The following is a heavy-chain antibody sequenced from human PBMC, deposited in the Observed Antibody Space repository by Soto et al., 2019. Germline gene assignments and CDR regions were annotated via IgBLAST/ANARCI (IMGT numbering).Heavy chain of an antibody. V-gene: IGHV4-61*01. CDR3: ARAGLGDGSDY. CDR2: IYYSGST. CDR1: GGSVSSGSYY. J-gene: IGHJ4*02. Sequence: QVQLQESGPGPVKPSETLSLTCSVSGGSVSSGSYYWSWIRQPPGKGLEWIGYIYYSGSTKYNPSLKSRVPISVDTSKNQFSLKLSSVTAADTAVYYCARAGLGDGSDYWGQGTLVTVSS. D-gene: IGHD1-26*01.